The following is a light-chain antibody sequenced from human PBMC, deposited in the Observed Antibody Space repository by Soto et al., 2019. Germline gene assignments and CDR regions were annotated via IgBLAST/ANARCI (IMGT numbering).Light chain of an antibody. CDR2: DVS. CDR1: SSDVGGYNY. V-gene: IGLV2-11*01. J-gene: IGLJ2*01. Sequence: ALTQPRSVSGSPGQSVTISCTGTSSDVGGYNYVSWYQQHPGKAPKLMIYDVSKRPSGVPDRFSGSKSGNTASLTISGLQAEDEADYYCCSYAGSYTFGVFGGGTKLTVL. CDR3: CSYAGSYTFGV.